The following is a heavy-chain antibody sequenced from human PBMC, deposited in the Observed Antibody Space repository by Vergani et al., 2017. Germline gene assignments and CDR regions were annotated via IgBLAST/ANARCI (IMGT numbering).Heavy chain of an antibody. D-gene: IGHD4-23*01. Sequence: EVQLVESGGALVQRGGSLRLSCAASGFSFSTYSMNWVRQAPGKGLEWDSYISGSSSTIYYADSVKGRFTISRDNAQNSLYLQMNSLRAEDTAVYYCARPNSLYMDVWGKGTPVTVSS. J-gene: IGHJ6*03. CDR2: ISGSSSTI. CDR1: GFSFSTYS. CDR3: ARPNSLYMDV. V-gene: IGHV3-48*01.